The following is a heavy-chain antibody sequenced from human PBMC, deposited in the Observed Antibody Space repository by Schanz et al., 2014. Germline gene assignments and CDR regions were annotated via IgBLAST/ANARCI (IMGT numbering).Heavy chain of an antibody. CDR2: IIPIAGIT. CDR1: GGTFSSFG. D-gene: IGHD3-10*01. CDR3: ARDGGEVVRGVIEGVNHYYYGMDV. Sequence: QLQLVQSGAEVKKPGSSVKVSCKLSGGTFSSFGINWVRQAPGQGLEWMGRIIPIAGITNYAQRFQGRVTITADKSSDTAYMELSSLRSEDTAVYYCARDGGEVVRGVIEGVNHYYYGMDVWGQGTTVTVSS. J-gene: IGHJ6*02. V-gene: IGHV1-69*04.